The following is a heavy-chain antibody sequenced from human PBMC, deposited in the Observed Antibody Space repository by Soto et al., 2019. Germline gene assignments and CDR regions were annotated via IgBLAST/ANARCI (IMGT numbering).Heavy chain of an antibody. D-gene: IGHD6-6*01. Sequence: QVQLVQSGAEVKKPGASVKVSCKASGYTFTGYYMHWVRQAPGQGLEWMGWINPNSGGTNYAQKFQGRVTMTRDTSISTAYMELSRLRSDDTAVYYCARDRIAARRFLEYNWFDPWGQGTLVTVSS. CDR1: GYTFTGYY. V-gene: IGHV1-2*02. J-gene: IGHJ5*02. CDR3: ARDRIAARRFLEYNWFDP. CDR2: INPNSGGT.